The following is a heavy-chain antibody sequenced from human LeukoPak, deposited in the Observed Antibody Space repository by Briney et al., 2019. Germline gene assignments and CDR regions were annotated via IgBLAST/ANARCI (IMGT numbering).Heavy chain of an antibody. CDR1: GFSLSNARMG. V-gene: IGHV2-26*01. CDR2: IFSNDEK. J-gene: IGHJ6*03. CDR3: ARIVRFEEWLLSGGHYYYYMDV. Sequence: ESGPVLVKPTETLTLTCTVSGFSLSNARMGMSWIRQPPGKALEWLAHIFSNDEKSYSTSLKSRLTISKDTSKSQVVLTMTNMDPVDTATYYCARIVRFEEWLLSGGHYYYYMDVWGKGTTVTVSS. D-gene: IGHD3-3*01.